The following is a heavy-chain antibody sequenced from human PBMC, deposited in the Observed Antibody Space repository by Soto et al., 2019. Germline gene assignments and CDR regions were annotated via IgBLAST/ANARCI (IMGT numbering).Heavy chain of an antibody. CDR3: ARPTKGSGSLHYGMGV. CDR1: GYTFTSYY. J-gene: IGHJ6*01. V-gene: IGHV1-46*01. D-gene: IGHD1-26*01. Sequence: ASLKVSCKASGYTFTSYYMHWVRQAPGQGLEWMGIINPSGGSTSYAQKFQGRVTMTRDTSTSTVYMELSSLRSEDTAVYYCARPTKGSGSLHYGMGVWGQRTTVTVP. CDR2: INPSGGST.